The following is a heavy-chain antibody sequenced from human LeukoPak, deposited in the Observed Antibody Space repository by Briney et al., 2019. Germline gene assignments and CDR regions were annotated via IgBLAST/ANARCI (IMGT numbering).Heavy chain of an antibody. CDR1: GFTFNSYA. CDR3: GKTTVGYSSGRFPGWPVDY. Sequence: GGSLRLSCAASGFTFNSYAMYWVRQAPGKGLEWVSGIFGSGGNAHYVDSVKGRFTVSRDNSKNTVYLQLDSLRVEDTAVYYCGKTTVGYSSGRFPGWPVDYWGQGTLVTVSS. J-gene: IGHJ4*02. V-gene: IGHV3-23*01. D-gene: IGHD2-15*01. CDR2: IFGSGGNA.